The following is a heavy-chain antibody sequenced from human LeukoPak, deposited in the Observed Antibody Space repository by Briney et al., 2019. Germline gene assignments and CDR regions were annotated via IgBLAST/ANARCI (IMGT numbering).Heavy chain of an antibody. CDR1: GGSISSGDYY. Sequence: SETLSLTCTVSGGSISSGDYYWSWIRQPPGKGLEWIGYIYYSGSTYYIPSLKSRVTISVDTSKNQFSLKLSSVTAADTAVYYCARGSIAARILPWFDPWGQGTLVTVSS. J-gene: IGHJ5*02. CDR2: IYYSGST. CDR3: ARGSIAARILPWFDP. V-gene: IGHV4-30-4*01. D-gene: IGHD6-6*01.